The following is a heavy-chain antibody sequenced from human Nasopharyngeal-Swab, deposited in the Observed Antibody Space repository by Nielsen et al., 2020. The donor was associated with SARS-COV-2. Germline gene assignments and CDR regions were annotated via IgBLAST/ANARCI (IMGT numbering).Heavy chain of an antibody. J-gene: IGHJ4*02. V-gene: IGHV1-3*04. Sequence: ASVKVSCKASGYTFTSYGVHWVRQAPGQRLEWMGWINTGNGNTKYSQKFQGRVTITADESTSTAYMELSSLRSEDTAVYYCARDKHYYDSSGYYYVFDYWGQGTLVTVSS. CDR2: INTGNGNT. D-gene: IGHD3-22*01. CDR3: ARDKHYYDSSGYYYVFDY. CDR1: GYTFTSYG.